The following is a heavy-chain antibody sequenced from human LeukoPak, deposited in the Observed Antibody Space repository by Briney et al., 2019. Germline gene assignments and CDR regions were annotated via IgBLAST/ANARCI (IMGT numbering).Heavy chain of an antibody. CDR2: ISYDGSNK. Sequence: PGGSLRLSCAASGFNFSSYALHWVRQAPAKGLHWVALISYDGSNKYYADSVQGRFTISRDNSKNTLYLQMNSLRAEDTAVYYCARGYCSGGSCYDYWGQGTLVTVSS. V-gene: IGHV3-30-3*01. CDR1: GFNFSSYA. J-gene: IGHJ4*02. CDR3: ARGYCSGGSCYDY. D-gene: IGHD2-15*01.